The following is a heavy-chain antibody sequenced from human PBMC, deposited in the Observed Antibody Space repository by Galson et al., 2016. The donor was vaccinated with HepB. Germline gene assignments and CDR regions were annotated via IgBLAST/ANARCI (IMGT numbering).Heavy chain of an antibody. J-gene: IGHJ4*02. CDR2: IVPVFGTG. V-gene: IGHV1-69*13. Sequence: SVKVSCKASGGTFRSYAISWVRQAPGQGLEWMGGIVPVFGTGNYRKKFQGRVTITADASTNTAYMELSSLRSDDTAMYYCATYRGVFGETEPSYWGQGTLVTVSS. CDR1: GGTFRSYA. CDR3: ATYRGVFGETEPSY. D-gene: IGHD3-10*02.